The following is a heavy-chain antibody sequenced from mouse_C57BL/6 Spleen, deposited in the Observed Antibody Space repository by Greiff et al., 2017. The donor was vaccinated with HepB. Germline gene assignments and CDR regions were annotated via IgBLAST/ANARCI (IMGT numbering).Heavy chain of an antibody. CDR2: IHPNSGST. CDR1: GYTFTSYW. CDR3: ATLTSDWYFDV. Sequence: QVQLQQPGAELVKPGASVELSCKASGYTFTSYWMHWVKQRPGQGLEWIGMIHPNSGSTNYNEKFKSKATLTVDKSSSTAYMQLSSLTSEDSAVYYCATLTSDWYFDVWGTGTTVTVSS. D-gene: IGHD4-1*01. J-gene: IGHJ1*03. V-gene: IGHV1-64*01.